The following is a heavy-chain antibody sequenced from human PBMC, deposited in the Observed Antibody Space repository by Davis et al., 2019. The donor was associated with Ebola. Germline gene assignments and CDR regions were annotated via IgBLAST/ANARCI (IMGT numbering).Heavy chain of an antibody. V-gene: IGHV1-46*01. J-gene: IGHJ4*02. CDR3: AQGWSRYYFDY. CDR2: INPSGGST. CDR1: GYTFTSYY. Sequence: ASVKVSCKASGYTFTSYYMHWVRQAPGQGLEWMGIINPSGGSTSYAQKFQGRVTMTRDTSTSTVYMELSSLRSGDTAVYYCAQGWSRYYFDYWGQGTLVTVSS. D-gene: IGHD2-15*01.